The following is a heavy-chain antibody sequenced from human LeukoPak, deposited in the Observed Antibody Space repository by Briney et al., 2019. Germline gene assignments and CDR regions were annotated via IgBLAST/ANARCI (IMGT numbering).Heavy chain of an antibody. CDR3: ARGLQHEKWYDFWSGYARSDAFDI. J-gene: IGHJ3*02. V-gene: IGHV1-8*03. CDR2: MNPNRGNT. D-gene: IGHD3-3*01. CDR1: GYTFTSYD. Sequence: ASVKVSCKASGYTFTSYDINWVRQATGQGLEWMGWMNPNRGNTGYAQKFQGRVTITRNTSISTAYMELSSLRSEDTAVYYCARGLQHEKWYDFWSGYARSDAFDIWGQGTMVTVSS.